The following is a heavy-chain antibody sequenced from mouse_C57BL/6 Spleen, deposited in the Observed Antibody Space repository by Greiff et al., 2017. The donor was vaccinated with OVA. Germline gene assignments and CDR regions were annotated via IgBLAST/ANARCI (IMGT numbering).Heavy chain of an antibody. CDR1: GYAFSSYW. Sequence: QVQLQQSGAELVKPGASVKISCKASGYAFSSYWMNWVKQRPGKGLEWIGQIYPGDGDTNYNGKFKGKATLTADKSSSTAYMQLSSLTSEDSAVYFCARGGAFYNWYFDVWGTGTTVTVSS. D-gene: IGHD2-1*01. V-gene: IGHV1-80*01. CDR3: ARGGAFYNWYFDV. CDR2: IYPGDGDT. J-gene: IGHJ1*03.